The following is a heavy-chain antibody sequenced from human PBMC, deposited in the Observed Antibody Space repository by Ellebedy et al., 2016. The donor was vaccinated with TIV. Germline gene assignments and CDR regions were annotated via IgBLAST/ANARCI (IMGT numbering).Heavy chain of an antibody. D-gene: IGHD5-18*01. CDR3: ARDPGYRYGD. CDR1: GYSISSDSY. V-gene: IGHV4-38-2*02. J-gene: IGHJ4*02. Sequence: MPSETLSLTCTVSGYSISSDSYWGWIRQPPGKGLEWIGAMHHSGNTFYNASLRNRLIISMDTSKNHFSLKLTSVTAADTAVYYCARDPGYRYGDWGQGTLVAVSS. CDR2: MHHSGNT.